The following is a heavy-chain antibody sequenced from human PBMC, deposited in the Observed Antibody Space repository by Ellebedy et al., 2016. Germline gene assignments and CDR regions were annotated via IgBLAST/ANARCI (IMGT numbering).Heavy chain of an antibody. Sequence: SETLSLXCTVSGGSISSYYWSWIRQPPGKGLEWIGYIYYSGSTNYNPSLKSRVTISVDTSKNQFSLKLSSVTAADTAVYYCARGLLPRRGPAAHYFDYWGQGTLVTVSS. CDR3: ARGLLPRRGPAAHYFDY. V-gene: IGHV4-59*12. J-gene: IGHJ4*02. CDR1: GGSISSYY. CDR2: IYYSGST. D-gene: IGHD2-2*01.